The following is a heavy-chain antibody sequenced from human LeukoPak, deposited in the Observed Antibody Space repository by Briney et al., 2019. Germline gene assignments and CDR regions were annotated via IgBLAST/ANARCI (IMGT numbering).Heavy chain of an antibody. D-gene: IGHD5-18*01. CDR3: ARGYRYGHLDY. J-gene: IGHJ4*02. V-gene: IGHV4-59*01. CDR2: IYYSGST. CDR1: GGSISSYY. Sequence: SETLSLTCTVSGGSISSYYWSWIRQPPGKGLEWIGYIYYSGSTNYNPSLKSRVTISVDTSKNQFSLKLSSVTAADTAVYYCARGYRYGHLDYWGQGTLVTVSS.